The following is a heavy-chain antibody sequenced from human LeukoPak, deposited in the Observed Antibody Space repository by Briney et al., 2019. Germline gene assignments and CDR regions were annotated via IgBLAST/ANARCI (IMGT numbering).Heavy chain of an antibody. CDR2: INPSGGST. CDR1: GYTFTSYY. V-gene: IGHV1-46*03. CDR3: ASEGAIIAVAGTGFDY. Sequence: AASVKVSCKASGYTFTSYYMHWVRQAPGQGLEWMGIINPSGGSTSYAQKFQGRVTMNRDTSTSTVYMELSSLRSEDTAVYYCASEGAIIAVAGTGFDYWGQGTLVTVSS. D-gene: IGHD6-19*01. J-gene: IGHJ4*02.